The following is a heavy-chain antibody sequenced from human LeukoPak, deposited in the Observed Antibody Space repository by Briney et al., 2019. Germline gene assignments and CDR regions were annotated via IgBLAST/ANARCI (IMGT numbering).Heavy chain of an antibody. CDR1: GGTFSSYA. CDR2: IIPIFGTA. J-gene: IGHJ6*03. D-gene: IGHD5-18*01. V-gene: IGHV1-69*05. Sequence: GASVKVSCKASGGTFSSYAISWVRQAPGQGLEWMGGIIPIFGTANYAQKFQGRVTITTDESTSTAYMELSSLRSEDTAVYYCARDSNSWDTAMVTRGYYYMDVWGKGTTVTVSS. CDR3: ARDSNSWDTAMVTRGYYYMDV.